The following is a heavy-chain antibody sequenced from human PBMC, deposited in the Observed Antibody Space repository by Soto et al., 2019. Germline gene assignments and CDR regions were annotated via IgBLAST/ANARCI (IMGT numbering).Heavy chain of an antibody. CDR2: IYHSGST. CDR3: ARVMDYYYGMDV. V-gene: IGHV4-4*02. CDR1: GGSISSSNW. Sequence: QVQLQESGPGLVKPSGTLSLTCAVSGGSISSSNWWSWVRQPPGKGLEWIGEIYHSGSTNYNPSLESRVTISVDKSKNQFSLKLSSVAAADTAVYYSARVMDYYYGMDVWGQGTTVTVSS. J-gene: IGHJ6*02.